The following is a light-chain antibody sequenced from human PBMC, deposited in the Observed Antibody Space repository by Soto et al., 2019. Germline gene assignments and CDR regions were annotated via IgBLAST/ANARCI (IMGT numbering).Light chain of an antibody. V-gene: IGLV2-14*01. CDR1: SSDIGGYNY. J-gene: IGLJ1*01. CDR3: TSYTGSSTTYV. Sequence: QSALTHPASVSGSPGQSITFFCSGTSSDIGGYNYVSWYQQHPGNAPKLIIYEVSNRPSGVSDRFSGSKSGNTASLTISGLQAEDEADYYCTSYTGSSTTYVFGTGTKLTVL. CDR2: EVS.